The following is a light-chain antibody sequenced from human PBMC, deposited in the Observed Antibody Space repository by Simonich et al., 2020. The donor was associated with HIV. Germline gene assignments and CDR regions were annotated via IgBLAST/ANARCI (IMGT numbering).Light chain of an antibody. Sequence: DIQMTQSPSSLSASVGDRVTITCRASQGISNSLAWYQQTPGKAPKLLLYAASRLESGVPSRFSGSGSGTDYTLTISSLQPDDFANYYCQQYHSYPWTFGQGTKVEIK. V-gene: IGKV1-NL1*01. J-gene: IGKJ1*01. CDR1: QGISNS. CDR2: AAS. CDR3: QQYHSYPWT.